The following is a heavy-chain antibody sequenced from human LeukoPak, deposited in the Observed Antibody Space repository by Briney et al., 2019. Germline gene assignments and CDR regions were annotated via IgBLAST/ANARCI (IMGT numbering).Heavy chain of an antibody. CDR3: ARVCGGNYGSYYFDY. D-gene: IGHD1-26*01. J-gene: IGHJ4*02. V-gene: IGHV6-1*01. Sequence: SQTLSLTCAISGDNVSSNSGAWNWIRQSPSRGLEWLGRTFYRSKWYNEYAESVKSRITINPDTSKNQFSLQLNSVTPEDTAVYYCARVCGGNYGSYYFDYWGQGTLVTVPS. CDR2: TFYRSKWYN. CDR1: GDNVSSNSGA.